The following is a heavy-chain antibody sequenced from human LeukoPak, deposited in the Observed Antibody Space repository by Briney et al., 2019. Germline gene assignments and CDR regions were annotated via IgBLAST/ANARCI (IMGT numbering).Heavy chain of an antibody. CDR3: VRHEHNPQFDP. D-gene: IGHD1-14*01. Sequence: SETLSLTCTVSGGSISSPNYYWAWVRQPPGKGQEWIGSISYSVSAHYYPSLKSRVTISIDTSKNQFSLKLSSVTAADTTVYYCVRHEHNPQFDPWGQGTLVTVSS. V-gene: IGHV4-39*01. CDR2: ISYSVSA. CDR1: GGSISSPNYY. J-gene: IGHJ5*02.